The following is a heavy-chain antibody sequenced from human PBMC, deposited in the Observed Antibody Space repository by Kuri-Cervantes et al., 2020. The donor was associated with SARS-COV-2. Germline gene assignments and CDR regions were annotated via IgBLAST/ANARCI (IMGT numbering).Heavy chain of an antibody. CDR2: IYQAGST. J-gene: IGHJ1*01. D-gene: IGHD3-3*01. V-gene: IGHV4-30-2*01. Sequence: SETLSLTCAVSGYSISSDGYSWSWIRQPPGKGLEWIGSIYQAGSTFYNPSLKSRVSISLDRYKNQYSLNLSSVTAADTAVYYCVAAILGVDTGYFQHWGQGTLVTVSS. CDR3: VAAILGVDTGYFQH. CDR1: GYSISSDGYS.